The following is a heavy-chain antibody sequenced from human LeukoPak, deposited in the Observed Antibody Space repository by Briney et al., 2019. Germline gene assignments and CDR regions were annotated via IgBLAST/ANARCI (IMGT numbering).Heavy chain of an antibody. CDR3: ARGAPSPTYYDFWSGYYIPWYFDY. CDR1: GGSISSYY. D-gene: IGHD3-3*01. J-gene: IGHJ4*02. Sequence: PSETLSLTCTVSGGSISSYYWSWIRQPPGKGLEWIGYIYTSGSTNYNPSLKSRVTISVDTSKNQFSLKLGSVTAADTAVYYCARGAPSPTYYDFWSGYYIPWYFDYWGQGTLVTVSS. CDR2: IYTSGST. V-gene: IGHV4-4*09.